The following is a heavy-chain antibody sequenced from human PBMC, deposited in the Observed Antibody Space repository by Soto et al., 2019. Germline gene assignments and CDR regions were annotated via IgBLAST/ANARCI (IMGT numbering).Heavy chain of an antibody. J-gene: IGHJ4*02. D-gene: IGHD2-15*01. CDR3: ARSTLEGYYFET. V-gene: IGHV4-31*03. Sequence: SETLSLTCTVSGGSISSGGYYWSWIRQHPGKGLEWIGYIYYSGSTYYNPSLKSRVTISVDTSKNQFSLKLSSVTAADTAVYYCARSTLEGYYFETWGQGTMVTVSS. CDR1: GGSISSGGYY. CDR2: IYYSGST.